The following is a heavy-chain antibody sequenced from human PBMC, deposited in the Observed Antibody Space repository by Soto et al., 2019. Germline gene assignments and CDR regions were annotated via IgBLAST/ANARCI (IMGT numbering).Heavy chain of an antibody. J-gene: IGHJ5*02. CDR3: ARVRKLLWFGGGNWFDP. CDR1: GGSISSSSYY. D-gene: IGHD3-10*01. V-gene: IGHV4-39*01. CDR2: IYSLGNT. Sequence: PSETLSLTCAVSGGSISSSSYYWGWIRQPPGQGLEWLGTIYSLGNTYYNPSLKSRVTISVDKSKSQLFLKLSSVTAPDTAVYYCARVRKLLWFGGGNWFDPWGQGTLVTVS.